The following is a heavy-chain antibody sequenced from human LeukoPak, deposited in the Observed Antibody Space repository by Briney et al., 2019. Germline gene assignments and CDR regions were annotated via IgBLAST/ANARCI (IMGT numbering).Heavy chain of an antibody. D-gene: IGHD3-9*01. CDR3: ARTGYYYYGMDV. Sequence: GGSLRLSCAASGFTVSSNYMSWVRQAPGRGLEWVSVIYSGGSTYYADSVKGRFTISRDNSKNTLYLQMNSLRAEDTAVYYCARTGYYYYGMDVWGQGTTVTVSS. CDR1: GFTVSSNY. CDR2: IYSGGST. J-gene: IGHJ6*02. V-gene: IGHV3-53*01.